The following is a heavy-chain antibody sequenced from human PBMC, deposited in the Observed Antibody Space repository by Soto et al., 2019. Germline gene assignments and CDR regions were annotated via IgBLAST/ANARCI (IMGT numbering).Heavy chain of an antibody. CDR1: GGSVSSGSYY. D-gene: IGHD2-2*02. CDR3: AREGYCSSTSCYRGGDY. V-gene: IGHV4-61*01. Sequence: SETLSLTCTVSGGSVSSGSYYWNWIRQPPGKGLEWIGYIYHSGSTNYNPSLKSRVTISVDTSKNQFSLKLSSVTAADTAVYYCAREGYCSSTSCYRGGDYWGQGTLVTVSS. J-gene: IGHJ4*02. CDR2: IYHSGST.